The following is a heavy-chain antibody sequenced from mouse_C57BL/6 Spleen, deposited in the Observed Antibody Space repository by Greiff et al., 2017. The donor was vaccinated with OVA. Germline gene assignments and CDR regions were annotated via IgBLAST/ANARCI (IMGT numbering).Heavy chain of an antibody. Sequence: VQLQESGAELVRPGASVKLSCKASGYTFTDYYINWVKQRPGQGLEWIARIYPGSGNTYYNEKFKGKATLTAEKSSSTAYMQLSSLTSEDSAVYFCARSENGAMDYCGQGTSVTVSS. CDR2: IYPGSGNT. CDR1: GYTFTDYY. CDR3: ARSENGAMDY. J-gene: IGHJ4*01. V-gene: IGHV1-76*01.